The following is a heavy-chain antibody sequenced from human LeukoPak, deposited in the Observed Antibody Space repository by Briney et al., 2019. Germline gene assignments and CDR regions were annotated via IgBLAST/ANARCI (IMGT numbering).Heavy chain of an antibody. V-gene: IGHV1-2*04. CDR1: GYTFTGYY. Sequence: GASVKVSCKASGYTFTGYYMHWVRRAPGQGLEWMGWINPNSGGTNYAQKIQGWVTMTRDTSISTAYMELSRLRSDDTAVYYCARGELAAAMAFHYYGMDVWGQGTTVTVSS. CDR3: ARGELAAAMAFHYYGMDV. D-gene: IGHD5-18*01. J-gene: IGHJ6*02. CDR2: INPNSGGT.